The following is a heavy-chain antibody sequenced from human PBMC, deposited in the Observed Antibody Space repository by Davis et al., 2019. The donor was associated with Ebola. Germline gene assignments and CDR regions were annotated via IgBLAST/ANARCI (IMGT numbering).Heavy chain of an antibody. V-gene: IGHV4-39*01. CDR1: GGSISSSSYY. CDR2: IYYSGST. CDR3: ARHRITIFGVVTPGWFDP. D-gene: IGHD3-3*01. J-gene: IGHJ5*02. Sequence: PSETLSLTCTVSGGSISSSSYYWGWIRQPPGKGLEWIGSIYYSGSTYYNPSLKSRVTISVDTSKNQFSLKLSSVTAADTAVYYCARHRITIFGVVTPGWFDPWGQGTLVTVSS.